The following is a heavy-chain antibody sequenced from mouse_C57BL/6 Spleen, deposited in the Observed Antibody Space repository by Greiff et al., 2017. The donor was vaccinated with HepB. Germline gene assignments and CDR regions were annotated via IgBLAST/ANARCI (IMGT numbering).Heavy chain of an antibody. D-gene: IGHD3-2*02. CDR3: ARQLRRRDYFDY. CDR1: GFTFSDYY. CDR2: INYDGSST. Sequence: EVKVVESEGGLVQPGSSMKLSCTASGFTFSDYYMAWVRQVPEKGLEWVANINYDGSSTYYLDSLKSRFIISRDNAKNILYLQMSSLKSEDTATYYCARQLRRRDYFDYWGQGTTLTVSS. V-gene: IGHV5-16*01. J-gene: IGHJ2*01.